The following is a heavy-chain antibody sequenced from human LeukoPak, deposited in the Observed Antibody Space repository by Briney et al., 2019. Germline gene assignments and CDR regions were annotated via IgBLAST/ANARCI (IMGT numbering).Heavy chain of an antibody. V-gene: IGHV4-30-4*08. J-gene: IGHJ3*02. CDR3: ARDSDPSLAAFDI. CDR2: IYYSGST. Sequence: SETLSLTCTVSGGSISSGGYYWYWIRQHPGKGLEWIGYIYYSGSTYYNPSLKSRVTISVDTSKNQFSLKLSSVTAADTAVYYCARDSDPSLAAFDIWGQGTMVTVSS. CDR1: GGSISSGGYY.